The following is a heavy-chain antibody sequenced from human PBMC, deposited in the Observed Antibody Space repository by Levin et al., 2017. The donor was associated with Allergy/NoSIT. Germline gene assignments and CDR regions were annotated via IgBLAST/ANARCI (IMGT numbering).Heavy chain of an antibody. V-gene: IGHV1-2*06. CDR1: GYTFSGYY. CDR2: INPNSGAT. D-gene: IGHD3-22*01. CDR3: ARDYFASSGYYQGHD. J-gene: IGHJ4*02. Sequence: GASVKVSCKASGYTFSGYYMHWMRQAPGQGPEWMGRINPNSGATNYAQKFQGRVTMTRDTSISTAYMELSRLTSDDTAVYYCARDYFASSGYYQGHDWGQGTLVTVSS.